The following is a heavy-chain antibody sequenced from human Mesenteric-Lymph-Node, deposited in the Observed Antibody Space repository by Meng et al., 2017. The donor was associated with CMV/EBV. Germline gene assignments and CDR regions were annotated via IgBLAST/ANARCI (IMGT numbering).Heavy chain of an antibody. D-gene: IGHD3-22*01. CDR3: ARNSTYYSGGSGFWGS. J-gene: IGHJ5*02. V-gene: IGHV4-39*01. Sequence: SFTDVFYYWGCIRQAPGKGLGWLGSFFYGGSNYYNPSLRSRVTLSVDTSKTQFYLELNSVTAADTAIYYCARNSTYYSGGSGFWGSWGRGALVTVSS. CDR2: FFYGGSN. CDR1: SFTDVFYY.